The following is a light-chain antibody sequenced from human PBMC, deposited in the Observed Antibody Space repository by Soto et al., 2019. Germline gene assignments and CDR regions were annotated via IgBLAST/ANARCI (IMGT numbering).Light chain of an antibody. Sequence: DIQMTQSPSSLSASVGDRVTITCQASQDISNYLNWYQQKPGKAPKLLIYDASNLETGVPSRFSGSGSGTDFTFTISSLQPEDIATYYCQQYDNLPITFGGGPKVEIK. J-gene: IGKJ4*01. CDR2: DAS. V-gene: IGKV1-33*01. CDR3: QQYDNLPIT. CDR1: QDISNY.